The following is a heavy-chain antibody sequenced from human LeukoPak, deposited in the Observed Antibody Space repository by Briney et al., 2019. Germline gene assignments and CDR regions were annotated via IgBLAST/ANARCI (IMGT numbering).Heavy chain of an antibody. D-gene: IGHD3-22*01. J-gene: IGHJ6*03. CDR2: IYTSGST. CDR3: ARHGPWYYYDSSGYYYNYYYMDV. V-gene: IGHV4-4*09. Sequence: PSETLSLTCTVSGGSISSYYWSWIRQPPGKGLEWIGYIYTSGSTNYNPSLKSRVTISVDTSKNQFSLELSSVTAADTVVYYCARHGPWYYYDSSGYYYNYYYMDVWGKGTTVTVSS. CDR1: GGSISSYY.